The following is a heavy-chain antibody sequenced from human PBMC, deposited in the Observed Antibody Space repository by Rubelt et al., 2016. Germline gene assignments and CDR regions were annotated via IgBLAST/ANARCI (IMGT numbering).Heavy chain of an antibody. J-gene: IGHJ4*02. D-gene: IGHD3-3*01. V-gene: IGHV3-48*02. CDR2: ISSSSSTI. Sequence: EVQLVESGGGLVQPGGSLRLSCAASGFTFSSYSMNWVRQAPGKGLEWVSYISSSSSTIYYADSVKGRLTISRENAKNSLYLQMNSLRDEDTAGYYCARELGFWSGYYFGGPDYWGQGTLVTVSS. CDR3: ARELGFWSGYYFGGPDY. CDR1: GFTFSSYS.